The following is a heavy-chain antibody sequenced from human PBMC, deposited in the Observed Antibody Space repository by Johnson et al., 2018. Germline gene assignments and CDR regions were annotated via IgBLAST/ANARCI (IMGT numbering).Heavy chain of an antibody. CDR2: ISGGGGST. CDR3: AKDLEWTVTTPRPDALDI. CDR1: GFTFSTYA. V-gene: IGHV3-23*04. Sequence: VQLVESGGGLVQPGGSLRLSCAASGFTFSTYAMSWVRQAPGKGLEWVSAISGGGGSTYYAGSVKGRFTISRDNSKNTLYLQMNSLRAEDTAVFYCAKDLEWTVTTPRPDALDIWGQGTMVTVSS. D-gene: IGHD4-17*01. J-gene: IGHJ3*02.